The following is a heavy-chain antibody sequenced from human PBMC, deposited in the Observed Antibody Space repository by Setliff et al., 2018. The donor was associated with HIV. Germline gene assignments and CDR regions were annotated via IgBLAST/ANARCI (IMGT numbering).Heavy chain of an antibody. J-gene: IGHJ5*02. V-gene: IGHV1-46*02. CDR2: INPNGGST. CDR1: GYTFNNYF. CDR3: ASSNWQLVADH. D-gene: IGHD6-13*01. Sequence: ASVKVSCKASGYTFNNYFLHWVRQAPGQGPEWMGLINPNGGSTIYAQKFEDRLTVTSDTATTTLYMELRSLRFDDTAMYYCASSNWQLVADHWGQGTPVTVS.